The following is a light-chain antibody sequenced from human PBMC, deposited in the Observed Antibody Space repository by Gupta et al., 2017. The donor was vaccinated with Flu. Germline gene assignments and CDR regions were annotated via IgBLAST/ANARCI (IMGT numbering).Light chain of an antibody. J-gene: IGLJ2*01. Sequence: QSALTQPRSVSGSPGQSVTISCTGPSSDIGDYNYFSWFQHHPGKTNKLMIYDGTKRSSGVPARFSGSKSGNTASLTISGRQVEDEDDYHCCSFAGSYSLVFGGGTKLTVL. CDR2: DGT. CDR3: CSFAGSYSLV. V-gene: IGLV2-11*01. CDR1: SSDIGDYNY.